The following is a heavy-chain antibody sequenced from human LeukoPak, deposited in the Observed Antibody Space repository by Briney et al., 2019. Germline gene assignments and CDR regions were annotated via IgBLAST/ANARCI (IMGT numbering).Heavy chain of an antibody. CDR3: AKDRRQNSYSSSWLDY. CDR2: IPYDGSNK. V-gene: IGHV3-30*04. D-gene: IGHD6-13*01. CDR1: GFTFSTYA. J-gene: IGHJ4*02. Sequence: PGGSLRLSCAASGFTFSTYAMHWVRQAPGKGLEWVAVIPYDGSNKYYADSVKGRFTISRENSKNRLYLQMNSLRAEDTAVYYCAKDRRQNSYSSSWLDYWGQGTLITVSS.